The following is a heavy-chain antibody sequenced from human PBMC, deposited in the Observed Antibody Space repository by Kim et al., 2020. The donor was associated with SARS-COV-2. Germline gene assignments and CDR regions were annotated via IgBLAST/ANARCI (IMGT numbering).Heavy chain of an antibody. CDR3: ARDAMPNYYYYYGMDV. Sequence: GGSLRLSCAASGFTFSDYYMSWIRQAPGKGLEWVSYISSSGSTIYYADSVKGRFTISRDNAKNSLYLQMNSLRAEDTAVYYCARDAMPNYYYYYGMDVWGQGTTVAVSS. J-gene: IGHJ6*02. CDR2: ISSSGSTI. V-gene: IGHV3-11*04. CDR1: GFTFSDYY. D-gene: IGHD2-2*01.